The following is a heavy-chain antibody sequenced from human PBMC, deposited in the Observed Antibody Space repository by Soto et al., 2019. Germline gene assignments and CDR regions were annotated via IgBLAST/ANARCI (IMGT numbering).Heavy chain of an antibody. Sequence: GGSLRLSCAASGFTFSSYAMSWVRQAPGKGLEWVSAISGSGGSTYYADSVKGRFTISRDNSKNTLYLQMNSLRAEDTAVYYCAKSPDYDILTVVRWNYYGMDVRGQGTTVTGS. V-gene: IGHV3-23*01. CDR1: GFTFSSYA. J-gene: IGHJ6*02. D-gene: IGHD3-9*01. CDR3: AKSPDYDILTVVRWNYYGMDV. CDR2: ISGSGGST.